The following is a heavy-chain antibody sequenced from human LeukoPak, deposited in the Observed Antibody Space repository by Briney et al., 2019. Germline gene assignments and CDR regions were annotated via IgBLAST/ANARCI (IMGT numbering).Heavy chain of an antibody. CDR3: ARAKYYYDSSGYPYYFDY. CDR1: GYSFTTYG. Sequence: ASVKVSCKASGYSFTTYGISWVRQAPGQGLEWMGWISAYNGNTNYAQKLQGRVTMTTDTSTSTAYMELRSLRSDDTAVYYCARAKYYYDSSGYPYYFDYWGQGTLVTVSS. J-gene: IGHJ4*02. V-gene: IGHV1-18*01. D-gene: IGHD3-22*01. CDR2: ISAYNGNT.